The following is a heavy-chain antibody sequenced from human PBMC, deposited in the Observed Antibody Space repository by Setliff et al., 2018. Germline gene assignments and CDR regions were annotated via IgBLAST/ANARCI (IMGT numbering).Heavy chain of an antibody. V-gene: IGHV1-8*02. D-gene: IGHD3-3*01. CDR2: MNPNSGIT. CDR1: GYTFTSYD. CDR3: ARDVPFWSGYYTGYYYYYGMDV. J-gene: IGHJ6*02. Sequence: ASVKVSCKASGYTFTSYDINWVRQATGQGLEWMGWMNPNSGITGYAQKFQGRVTMTRNTSISTAYMELSSLRSEDTAVYYCARDVPFWSGYYTGYYYYYGMDVWGQGTTVTVSS.